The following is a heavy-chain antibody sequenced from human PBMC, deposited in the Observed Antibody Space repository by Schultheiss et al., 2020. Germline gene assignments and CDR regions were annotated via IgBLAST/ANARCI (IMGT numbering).Heavy chain of an antibody. CDR2: ISYDGSNK. CDR1: GFTFSTYA. Sequence: GGSLRLSCAASGFTFSTYAMSWVRQAPGKGLEWVAVISYDGSNKYYADSVKGRFTISRDNSKNTLYLQMNSLRAEDTAVYYCAKGHYGDYFKFDYWGQGTLVTVYS. D-gene: IGHD4-17*01. J-gene: IGHJ4*02. CDR3: AKGHYGDYFKFDY. V-gene: IGHV3-30*04.